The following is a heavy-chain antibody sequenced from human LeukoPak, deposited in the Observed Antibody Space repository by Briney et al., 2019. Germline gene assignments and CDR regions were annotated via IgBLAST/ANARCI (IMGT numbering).Heavy chain of an antibody. CDR1: AFTLRVDA. V-gene: IGHV3-64D*06. D-gene: IGHD4-17*01. CDR2: IHSHGDIT. CDR3: VKTASLYGDAPFPFYFDL. Sequence: GGSLRLSGSASAFTLRVDALHGVRQAPGKGLEYVSAIHSHGDITYYAASVRGRFTVSRDNSKNTLYLQMTSLRAEDTAVYYFVKTASLYGDAPFPFYFDLWGRGTLVTVSS. J-gene: IGHJ2*01.